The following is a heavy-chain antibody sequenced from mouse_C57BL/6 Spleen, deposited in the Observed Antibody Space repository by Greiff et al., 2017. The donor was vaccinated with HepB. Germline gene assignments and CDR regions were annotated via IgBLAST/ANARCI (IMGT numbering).Heavy chain of an antibody. CDR2: INPYNGDT. V-gene: IGHV1-20*01. CDR3: ARGGYYDEGYFDV. J-gene: IGHJ1*03. Sequence: VQLQQSGPELVKPGDSVKISCKASGYSFTGYFMNWVMQSHGKSLEWIGRINPYNGDTFYNQKFKGKATLTVDKSSSTAHMELRSLTSEDSAVYYSARGGYYDEGYFDVWGKGTTVTVSS. CDR1: GYSFTGYF. D-gene: IGHD1-1*01.